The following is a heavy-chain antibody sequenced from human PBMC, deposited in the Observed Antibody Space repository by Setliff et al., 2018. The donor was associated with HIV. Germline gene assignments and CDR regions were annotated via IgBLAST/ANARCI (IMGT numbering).Heavy chain of an antibody. CDR1: GFAFSFYA. Sequence: HPGGSLRLSCAASGFAFSFYAMTWVRQAPGRGLEYVAGMNRGGREKLYADSVKGRFSISRDNAKNSLYLQMNSLRAEDMALYYCAKDFVSGEQWPASGGGFDYWGKGTLVTVSS. J-gene: IGHJ4*02. CDR2: MNRGGREK. V-gene: IGHV3-7*05. D-gene: IGHD6-19*01. CDR3: AKDFVSGEQWPASGGGFDY.